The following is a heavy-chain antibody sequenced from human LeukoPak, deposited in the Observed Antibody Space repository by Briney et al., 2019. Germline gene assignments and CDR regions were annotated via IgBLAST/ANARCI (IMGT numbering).Heavy chain of an antibody. V-gene: IGHV4-59*12. CDR3: ARDGAIVATIPFDY. Sequence: SETLSLTCTVSGGSISSYSWSWIRQPPGKGLEWIGYIYYSGSTNYNPSLKSRVTISVDTPKNQFSLKLSSVTAADTAVYYCARDGAIVATIPFDYWGQGTLVTVSS. J-gene: IGHJ4*02. D-gene: IGHD5-12*01. CDR1: GGSISSYS. CDR2: IYYSGST.